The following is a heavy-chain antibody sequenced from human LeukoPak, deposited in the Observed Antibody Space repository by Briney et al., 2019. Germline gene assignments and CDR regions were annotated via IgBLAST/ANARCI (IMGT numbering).Heavy chain of an antibody. J-gene: IGHJ4*02. D-gene: IGHD4-17*01. CDR3: ARGGSTVTSPGDY. Sequence: PGGSLRLSCAASGFTFSSYSMNWVRQAPEKGQEWVSSISSSSSYIYYADSVKGRFTTSRDNAKNSLYLQMNSLRAEDTAVYYCARGGSTVTSPGDYWGQGTLVTVSS. CDR2: ISSSSSYI. V-gene: IGHV3-21*01. CDR1: GFTFSSYS.